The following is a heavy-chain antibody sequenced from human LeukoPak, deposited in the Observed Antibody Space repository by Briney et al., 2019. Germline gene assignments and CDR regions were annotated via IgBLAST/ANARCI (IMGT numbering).Heavy chain of an antibody. J-gene: IGHJ6*02. CDR3: ARESGSRIAARYYYGMDV. D-gene: IGHD6-6*01. CDR2: ISAYNGNT. CDR1: GYTFTSYG. Sequence: ASVKVSCKASGYTFTSYGISWVRQAPGQGLEWMGWISAYNGNTNYAQKLQGRVTMTTDTSTSTAYMELRSLRSDDTAVYYCARESGSRIAARYYYGMDVWGQGTTVTVSS. V-gene: IGHV1-18*01.